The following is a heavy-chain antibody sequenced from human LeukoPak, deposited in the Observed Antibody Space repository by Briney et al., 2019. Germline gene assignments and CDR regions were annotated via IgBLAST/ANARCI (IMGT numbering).Heavy chain of an antibody. CDR2: IYYSGST. Sequence: SETLSLTCTVSGGSISSSSYYWGWIRQPPGKGLEWIGSIYYSGSTYYNPSLKSRVTISVDTSKNEFSLKLSSVTAADTAVYYCARSVEGYCRGGSCYSYSYYMDVWGKGTTVTVSS. D-gene: IGHD2-15*01. V-gene: IGHV4-39*07. J-gene: IGHJ6*03. CDR3: ARSVEGYCRGGSCYSYSYYMDV. CDR1: GGSISSSSYY.